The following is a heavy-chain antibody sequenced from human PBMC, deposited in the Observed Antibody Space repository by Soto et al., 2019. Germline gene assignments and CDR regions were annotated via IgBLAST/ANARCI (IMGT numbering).Heavy chain of an antibody. CDR2: IYWDDDK. CDR3: ALLQGVADPFDY. J-gene: IGHJ4*02. V-gene: IGHV2-5*02. CDR1: GFSLSTSGVG. D-gene: IGHD6-19*01. Sequence: QITLKESGPTLVKPTQTLTLTCTFSGFSLSTSGVGVGWIRQPPGKALEWLALIYWDDDKRYSPSLKSRLTITKDTSKNQVVLTMTTMHPVDTATYYCALLQGVADPFDYWGQGTLVTVSS.